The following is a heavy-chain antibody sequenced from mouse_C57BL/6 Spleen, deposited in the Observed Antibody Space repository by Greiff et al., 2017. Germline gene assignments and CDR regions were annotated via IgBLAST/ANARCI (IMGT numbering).Heavy chain of an antibody. J-gene: IGHJ3*01. V-gene: IGHV5-17*01. CDR3: AREFLYYSGSSSFAY. CDR1: GFTFSDYG. Sequence: EVHLVESGGGLVKPGGSLKLSCAASGFTFSDYGMHWVRQAPEKGLEWVAYISSGSSTIYYADTVKGRFTISRDNAKNTLFLQMTSVRSEDTAMYYCAREFLYYSGSSSFAYWGQGTVVTVSA. CDR2: ISSGSSTI. D-gene: IGHD1-1*01.